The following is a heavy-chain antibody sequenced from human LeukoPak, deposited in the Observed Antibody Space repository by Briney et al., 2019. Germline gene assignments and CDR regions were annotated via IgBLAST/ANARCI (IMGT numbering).Heavy chain of an antibody. CDR2: INSDGTIM. CDR1: GFIFSNYW. CDR3: AKIRCGSTSCSYFDY. J-gene: IGHJ4*02. Sequence: QPGGSLRLSCRASGFIFSNYWMHWVRQVPGKGLVWVSRINSDGTIMGYADSVKGRFTISRDNSKNTLYLQMNSLRAEDTAVYYCAKIRCGSTSCSYFDYWGQGTLVTVSS. V-gene: IGHV3-74*01. D-gene: IGHD2-2*01.